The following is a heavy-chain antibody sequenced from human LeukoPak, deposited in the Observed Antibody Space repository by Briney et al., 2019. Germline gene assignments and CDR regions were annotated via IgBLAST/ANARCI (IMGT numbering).Heavy chain of an antibody. CDR3: ARLTKGRYFDYIFDY. CDR2: TYYTGST. Sequence: SETLSLTCTVSGGSVSSSLNYWGWIRQPPGKGLEWIGNTYYTGSTYSNPTLKSRVTMSVDTSKNQFSLKLSSVTATDTAVYYCARLTKGRYFDYIFDYWGQGTLLTVSS. D-gene: IGHD3-9*01. V-gene: IGHV4-39*01. CDR1: GGSVSSSLNY. J-gene: IGHJ4*02.